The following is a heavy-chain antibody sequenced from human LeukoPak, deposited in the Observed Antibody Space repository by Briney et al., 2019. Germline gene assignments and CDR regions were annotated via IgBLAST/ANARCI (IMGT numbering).Heavy chain of an antibody. CDR3: ARQSPGSGRFDY. CDR2: IYYSGSS. J-gene: IGHJ4*02. V-gene: IGHV4-39*01. CDR1: GGSISSSSYY. Sequence: PSETLSLTCTVSGGSISSSSYYWVWIRQPPGKGLEWIGSIYYSGSSYYNPSLKSRVTISVDTSKNQFSLKLSSVTAADTAVYYCARQSPGSGRFDYWGQGTLVTVSS. D-gene: IGHD2-15*01.